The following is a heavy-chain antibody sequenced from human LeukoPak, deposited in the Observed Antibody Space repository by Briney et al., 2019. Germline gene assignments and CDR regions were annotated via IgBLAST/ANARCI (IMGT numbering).Heavy chain of an antibody. Sequence: SETLSLTCTVSGGSISSYYWSWIRQPPGKGLEWIGYIYYSGSTNYNPSLKSRVTISVDTSKNQFSLKLSSVTAADTAVYYCARDGRYDSSGYCYLLPYWYFDLWGRGTLVTVSS. J-gene: IGHJ2*01. CDR3: ARDGRYDSSGYCYLLPYWYFDL. CDR2: IYYSGST. D-gene: IGHD3-22*01. V-gene: IGHV4-59*01. CDR1: GGSISSYY.